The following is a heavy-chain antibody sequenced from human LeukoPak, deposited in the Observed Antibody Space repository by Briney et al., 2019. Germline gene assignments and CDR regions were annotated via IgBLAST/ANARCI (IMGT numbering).Heavy chain of an antibody. V-gene: IGHV4-30-2*01. J-gene: IGHJ5*02. Sequence: PSETLSLTCAVSGDSISSGDYSWSWIRQPSGKGLEWIGYIFHSGSSYYNPSLKSRVTISVDKSKNQFSLRLTSVTAADTAVYYCARELWFVNAPGSWFDPWGQGTPVTVSS. CDR2: IFHSGSS. D-gene: IGHD3-10*01. CDR1: GDSISSGDYS. CDR3: ARELWFVNAPGSWFDP.